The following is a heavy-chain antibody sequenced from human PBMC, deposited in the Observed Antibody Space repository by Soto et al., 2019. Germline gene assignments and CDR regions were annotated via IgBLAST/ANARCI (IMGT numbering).Heavy chain of an antibody. V-gene: IGHV1-18*01. Sequence: ASVKVSCKASGYTFTSYGISWVRQAPGQGLEWMGWISAYNGNTNYAQKLQGRVTMTTDTSTSTAYMELRSLRSDDTAVYYCARDPIYGGNSGAFDIWGQGXMVTVSS. CDR1: GYTFTSYG. CDR2: ISAYNGNT. J-gene: IGHJ3*02. CDR3: ARDPIYGGNSGAFDI. D-gene: IGHD4-17*01.